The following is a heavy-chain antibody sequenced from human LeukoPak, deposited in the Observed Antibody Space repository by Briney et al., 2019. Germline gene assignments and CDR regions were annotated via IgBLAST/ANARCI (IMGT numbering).Heavy chain of an antibody. Sequence: GASVKVSCKASGYTFTSYAMHWVRQAPGQGLEWMGWINAGNGNTKYSQKFQGRVTITRDTSASTAYMELSSLRSEDTAVYYCARDYYDSSGYPSWFDPWGQGTLVTVSS. CDR3: ARDYYDSSGYPSWFDP. CDR2: INAGNGNT. D-gene: IGHD3-22*01. CDR1: GYTFTSYA. J-gene: IGHJ5*02. V-gene: IGHV1-3*01.